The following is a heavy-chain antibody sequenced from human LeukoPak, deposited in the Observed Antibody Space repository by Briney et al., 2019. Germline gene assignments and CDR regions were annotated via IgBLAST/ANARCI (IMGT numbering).Heavy chain of an antibody. D-gene: IGHD3-3*01. V-gene: IGHV3-30*04. Sequence: GRSLRLSCAASGFTFSSYAMHWVRQAPGKGLEWVAVISYDGSNKYYADSVKGRFTISRDDSKNTLYLQMNSLRAEDTAVYYCARTGYDFWSGIDYWGQGTLVTVSS. CDR3: ARTGYDFWSGIDY. CDR2: ISYDGSNK. J-gene: IGHJ4*02. CDR1: GFTFSSYA.